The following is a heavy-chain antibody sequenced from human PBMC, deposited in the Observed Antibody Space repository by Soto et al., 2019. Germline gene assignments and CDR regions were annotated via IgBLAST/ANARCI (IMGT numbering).Heavy chain of an antibody. Sequence: PXETLCLTCTVSGCSIRSYYWTWIRQPPGKGLDWLGYIFYSGSTFYNPSLKSRVTISIHTSKSQFSLQLTSVTAADTAVYYCARGAADTAMVDYWGQGTLVTVSS. J-gene: IGHJ4*02. D-gene: IGHD5-18*01. CDR2: IFYSGST. CDR1: GCSIRSYY. V-gene: IGHV4-59*01. CDR3: ARGAADTAMVDY.